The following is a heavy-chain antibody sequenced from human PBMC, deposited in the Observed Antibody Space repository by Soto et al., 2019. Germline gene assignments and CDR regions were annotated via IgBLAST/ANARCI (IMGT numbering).Heavy chain of an antibody. CDR2: IYNGGST. Sequence: PGGSLRLSCAASGFTVCNNYMSWVRQAPGEGLEWVSVIYNGGSTYYGDSMKGRFTISRDISQNTLYLQMNSLRVEDTAVYYCARGHYGSPPGYLDYWGQGTLVTVSS. J-gene: IGHJ4*02. CDR3: ARGHYGSPPGYLDY. CDR1: GFTVCNNY. V-gene: IGHV3-66*01. D-gene: IGHD3-10*01.